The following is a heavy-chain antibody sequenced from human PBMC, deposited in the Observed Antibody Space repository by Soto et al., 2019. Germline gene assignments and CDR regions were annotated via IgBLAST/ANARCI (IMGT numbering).Heavy chain of an antibody. Sequence: EVQLLESGGGLVQPGGSLRLSCAASGFSFSDYAMSWVRQAPGKGLEWVSSISVSGGSTFYADSVKGRSTVSRENSRNTLYPQRNGLGADDTAVYYCARVWEAYFHGSGTEYHYYYDRAVWGKGTSVTVSS. J-gene: IGHJ6*03. CDR2: ISVSGGST. D-gene: IGHD3-10*01. V-gene: IGHV3-23*01. CDR1: GFSFSDYA. CDR3: ARVWEAYFHGSGTEYHYYYDRAV.